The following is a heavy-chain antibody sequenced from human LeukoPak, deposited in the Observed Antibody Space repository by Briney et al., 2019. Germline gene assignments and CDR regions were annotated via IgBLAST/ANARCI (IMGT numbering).Heavy chain of an antibody. J-gene: IGHJ4*02. CDR1: GGSISSGDYY. CDR3: ARILVVPAPYFDY. V-gene: IGHV4-30-4*08. Sequence: SETLSVTCNVSGGSISSGDYYWSWIRQPPGKGLEGIGYIYYSGSTYYNPSLKSRVTISVDTSKNQFSLKLSSVTAADTAVYYCARILVVPAPYFDYWGQGTLVTVSS. D-gene: IGHD2-2*01. CDR2: IYYSGST.